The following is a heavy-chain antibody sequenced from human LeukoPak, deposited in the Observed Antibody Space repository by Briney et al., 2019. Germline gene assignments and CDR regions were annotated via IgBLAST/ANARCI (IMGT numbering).Heavy chain of an antibody. D-gene: IGHD1-26*01. CDR3: ARVFASGGGISGSYYFY. CDR1: GGTFSTYA. J-gene: IGHJ4*02. Sequence: SVKVSCKASGGTFSTYAVNWVRQAPGQGLEWMGGIIPLFGTANYAQKFQGRVTITTDESTSTAYMELSSLRFEDTAIYYCARVFASGGGISGSYYFYWGQGTLVTVSS. V-gene: IGHV1-69*05. CDR2: IIPLFGTA.